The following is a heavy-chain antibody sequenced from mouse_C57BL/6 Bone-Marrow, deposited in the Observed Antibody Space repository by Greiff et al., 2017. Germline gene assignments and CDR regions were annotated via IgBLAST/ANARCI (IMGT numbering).Heavy chain of an antibody. Sequence: QVQLKQPGAELVKPGASVKMSCKASGYTFTSYWITWVKQRPGQGLEWIGDIYPGSGSTNYNEKFKSKATLTVDTSSSTAYMQLSSLTSEDSEVYYCARGGGYYVRYCDYWGQGTTLTVSS. D-gene: IGHD2-3*01. V-gene: IGHV1-55*01. CDR1: GYTFTSYW. J-gene: IGHJ2*01. CDR2: IYPGSGST. CDR3: ARGGGYYVRYCDY.